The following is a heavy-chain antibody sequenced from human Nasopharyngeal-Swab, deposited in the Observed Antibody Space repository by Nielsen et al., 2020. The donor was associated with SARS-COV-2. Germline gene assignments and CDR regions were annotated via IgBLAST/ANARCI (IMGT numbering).Heavy chain of an antibody. V-gene: IGHV3-30*02. D-gene: IGHD2-2*01. CDR2: IRYDGSNK. Sequence: WIRQPPGKGLEWVAFIRYDGSNKYYADSVKGRFTISRDNSKNTLYLQMNSLRAEDTAVYYCAEEGDIVVVPAATKNRRGRREQNFDYWGQGTLVTVSS. J-gene: IGHJ4*02. CDR3: AEEGDIVVVPAATKNRRGRREQNFDY.